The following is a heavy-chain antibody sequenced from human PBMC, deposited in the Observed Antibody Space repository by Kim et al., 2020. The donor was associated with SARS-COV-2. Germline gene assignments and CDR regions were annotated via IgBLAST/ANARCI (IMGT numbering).Heavy chain of an antibody. Sequence: GGSLRLSCAASGFTFSSYGMHWVRQAPGKGLEWVAVIWYDGSNKYYADSVKGRFTISRDNSKNTLYLQMNSLRAEDTAVYYCARENLWFGEPYYGMDVWGQGTTVTVSS. J-gene: IGHJ6*02. D-gene: IGHD3-10*01. CDR1: GFTFSSYG. V-gene: IGHV3-33*01. CDR2: IWYDGSNK. CDR3: ARENLWFGEPYYGMDV.